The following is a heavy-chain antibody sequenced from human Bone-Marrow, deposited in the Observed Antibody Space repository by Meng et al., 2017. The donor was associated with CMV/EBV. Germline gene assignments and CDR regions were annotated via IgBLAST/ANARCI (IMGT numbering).Heavy chain of an antibody. Sequence: LSLTCAASGFTFSSYAMSWVRQAPGKGLEWVSVIYSGGSSTYYADSVKGRFTISRDNSKNTLYLQMNSLRAEDTAVYYCAKKSWSWFDPWRQGTLVTVPS. CDR2: IYSGGSST. J-gene: IGHJ5*02. V-gene: IGHV3-23*03. CDR3: AKKSWSWFDP. CDR1: GFTFSSYA.